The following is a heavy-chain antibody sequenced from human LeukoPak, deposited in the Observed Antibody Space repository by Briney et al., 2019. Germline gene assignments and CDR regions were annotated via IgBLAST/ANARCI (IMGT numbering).Heavy chain of an antibody. Sequence: ASVKVSCKVSGYTLTELSMHWVRQAPGKGLEWMGGFDPEDGETIYAQKFQGRVTITTDESTSTAYMELSSLRSEDTAVYYCARAVGATGPLSYFDYWGQGTLVTVSS. V-gene: IGHV1-24*01. J-gene: IGHJ4*02. CDR3: ARAVGATGPLSYFDY. CDR1: GYTLTELS. D-gene: IGHD1-26*01. CDR2: FDPEDGET.